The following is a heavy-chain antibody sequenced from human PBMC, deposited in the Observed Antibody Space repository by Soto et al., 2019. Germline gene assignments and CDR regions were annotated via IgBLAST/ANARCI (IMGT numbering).Heavy chain of an antibody. CDR2: IYHTGGT. J-gene: IGHJ6*02. Sequence: QVQLQESGPGVVKPSGTLTVTCTVSGASVTDSNWWIWVRQPPGQGLEWIGEIYHTGGTNYSPSLKSRVTMSLDKSKNQLSLEVTSVTAADTAVYYCASDFASGGNFRMDVWGQGTTVIVSS. CDR3: ASDFASGGNFRMDV. V-gene: IGHV4-4*02. D-gene: IGHD1-26*01. CDR1: GASVTDSNW.